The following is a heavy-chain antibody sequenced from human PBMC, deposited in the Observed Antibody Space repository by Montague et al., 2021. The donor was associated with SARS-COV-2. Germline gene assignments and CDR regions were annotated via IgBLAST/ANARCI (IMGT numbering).Heavy chain of an antibody. Sequence: PALVKPTQTLTLTCTFSGFSLSTSGVGVGWIRQPPGKALEWLAVIYWDDDKRYSPSLKSRLTITKDTSKNQVVLTMTNMDPVDTATYYCAHSSIAAAGTTRGRFDPWGQETLVTVSS. J-gene: IGHJ5*02. V-gene: IGHV2-5*02. D-gene: IGHD6-13*01. CDR1: GFSLSTSGVG. CDR3: AHSSIAAAGTTRGRFDP. CDR2: IYWDDDK.